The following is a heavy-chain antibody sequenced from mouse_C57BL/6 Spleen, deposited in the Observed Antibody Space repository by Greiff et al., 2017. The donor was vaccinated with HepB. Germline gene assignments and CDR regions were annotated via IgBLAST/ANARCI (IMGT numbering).Heavy chain of an antibody. D-gene: IGHD1-1*01. CDR1: GFTFSSYT. Sequence: EVMLVESGGGLVKPGGSLKLSCAASGFTFSSYTMSWVRQTPEKRLEWVATISGGGGNTYYPDSVKGRFTISRDNAKNTLYLQMSSLRSEDTALYYCARPYGSSLPWFAYWGQGTLVTVSA. V-gene: IGHV5-9*01. CDR3: ARPYGSSLPWFAY. J-gene: IGHJ3*01. CDR2: ISGGGGNT.